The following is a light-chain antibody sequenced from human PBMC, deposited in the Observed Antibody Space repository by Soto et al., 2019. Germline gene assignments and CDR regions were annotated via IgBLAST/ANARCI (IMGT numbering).Light chain of an antibody. J-gene: IGKJ1*01. V-gene: IGKV1-39*01. Sequence: DIQMTHSPSSLSASVGDRVTITCRASQSISSYLNWYQQKPGKAPKLLIYAASSLQSGVPSRYSGSGSGTDFTLTISSLQPEDFATYYCQQSYSTPGTFGQGTKVDIK. CDR3: QQSYSTPGT. CDR1: QSISSY. CDR2: AAS.